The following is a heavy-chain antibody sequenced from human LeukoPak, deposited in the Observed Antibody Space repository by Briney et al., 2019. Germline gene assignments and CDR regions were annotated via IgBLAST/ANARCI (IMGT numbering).Heavy chain of an antibody. CDR2: ISGSGGST. Sequence: GGSLRLSCAASGFTFSSYAMSWVRQAPGKGLEWVAAISGSGGSTYYADSLKGRFTISRDNSKNTLYLQMNSLRAEDTAVYYCAKDRSSGGRRGPNYGMDVWGQGTTVTVSS. J-gene: IGHJ6*02. CDR3: AKDRSSGGRRGPNYGMDV. V-gene: IGHV3-23*01. CDR1: GFTFSSYA. D-gene: IGHD2-15*01.